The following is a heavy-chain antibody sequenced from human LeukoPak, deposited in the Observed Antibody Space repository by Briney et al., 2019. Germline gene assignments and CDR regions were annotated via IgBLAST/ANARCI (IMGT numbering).Heavy chain of an antibody. V-gene: IGHV3-30*02. CDR1: GFTFSSYG. CDR3: AKDGILEWLLSYYYYYMDV. J-gene: IGHJ6*03. Sequence: GGSLRLSCAASGFTFSSYGMHWVRQAPGKGLEWVAFIRYDGSNKYYADSVKGRFTISRDNSKNTLYLQMNSLGAEDTAVYYCAKDGILEWLLSYYYYYMDVWGKGTTVTVSS. D-gene: IGHD3-3*01. CDR2: IRYDGSNK.